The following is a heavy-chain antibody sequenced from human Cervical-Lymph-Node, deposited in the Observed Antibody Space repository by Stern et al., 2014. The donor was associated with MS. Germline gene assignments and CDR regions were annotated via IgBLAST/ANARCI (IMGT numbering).Heavy chain of an antibody. Sequence: QVQLVQSGTEVKKPGASVNVFCEASGYTFTSYYVHWIRQAHGQGLEWMGVINASGGSTNYAQKFRGRVTMTRDTSTRTVYLELNNLTSEDTAVYYCVRRIAKSGIPFDYWGQGTLVTVSS. V-gene: IGHV1-46*01. CDR3: VRRIAKSGIPFDY. CDR2: INASGGST. J-gene: IGHJ4*02. D-gene: IGHD6-13*01. CDR1: GYTFTSYY.